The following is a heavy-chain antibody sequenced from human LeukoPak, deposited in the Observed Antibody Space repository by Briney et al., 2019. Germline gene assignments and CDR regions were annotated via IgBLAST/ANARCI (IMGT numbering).Heavy chain of an antibody. Sequence: GGSLRLSCAASGFTFSSYAMHWVRQAPGKGLEWVAVISYDGSNKYYADSVKGRFTISRDNSKNTLYLQMNSLRAEDTAVYYCARDSAPGRAYRGGDCYSAFDIWGQGTMVTVSS. CDR2: ISYDGSNK. CDR1: GFTFSSYA. CDR3: ARDSAPGRAYRGGDCYSAFDI. V-gene: IGHV3-30-3*01. J-gene: IGHJ3*02. D-gene: IGHD2-21*02.